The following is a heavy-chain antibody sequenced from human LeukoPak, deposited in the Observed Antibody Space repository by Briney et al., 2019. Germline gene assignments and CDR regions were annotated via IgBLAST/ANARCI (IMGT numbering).Heavy chain of an antibody. J-gene: IGHJ4*02. Sequence: SEILSLTCTVSGASISAFHWTWFQQPAGKGLEWIGLIYSSGSTLFNPSLKSRVAMSVDLTKNQLSLKLTSVTAADTAMYYCARKDGDYWGRGTLVTVSS. V-gene: IGHV4-4*07. CDR3: ARKDGDY. CDR1: GASISAFH. CDR2: IYSSGST.